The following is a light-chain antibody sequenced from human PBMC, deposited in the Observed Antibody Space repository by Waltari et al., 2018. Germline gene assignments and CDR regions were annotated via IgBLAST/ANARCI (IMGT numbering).Light chain of an antibody. CDR2: EVS. CDR1: SSDVGGYNY. J-gene: IGLJ2*01. CDR3: SSYTSSSTLV. Sequence: QSALTQPASVSGSPGQSITISCTGTSSDVGGYNYVSWYQQHPGKAPKLMIYEVSNRPSGVPNRFSGSKSGNTASLTISGLQAEDEDDYYCSSYTSSSTLVFGGGTKLTVL. V-gene: IGLV2-14*01.